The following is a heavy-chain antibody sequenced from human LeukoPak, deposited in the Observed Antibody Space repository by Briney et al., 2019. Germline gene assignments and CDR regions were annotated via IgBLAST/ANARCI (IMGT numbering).Heavy chain of an antibody. V-gene: IGHV3-7*03. CDR2: IKQRGSEK. D-gene: IGHD5-24*01. CDR1: GFTFPSYW. Sequence: GGSLRLSCAASGFTFPSYWMTWVRQAPGKGLEWVANIKQRGSEKYYVDSVKGRFTISRDNAKSSLYLQMNDLRAEDTAVYYCARDGRGWPLGYWGQGTLVTVSS. CDR3: ARDGRGWPLGY. J-gene: IGHJ4*02.